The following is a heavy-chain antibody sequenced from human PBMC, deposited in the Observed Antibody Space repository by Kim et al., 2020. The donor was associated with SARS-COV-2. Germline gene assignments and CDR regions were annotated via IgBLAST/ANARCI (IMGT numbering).Heavy chain of an antibody. CDR3: ARADRGSYYFGMDV. D-gene: IGHD6-6*01. Sequence: ADSVRGRFTISGDNSRNKLYLQMISLRAEDTALYYCARADRGSYYFGMDVWGQGTTVTVSS. V-gene: IGHV3-23*01. J-gene: IGHJ6*02.